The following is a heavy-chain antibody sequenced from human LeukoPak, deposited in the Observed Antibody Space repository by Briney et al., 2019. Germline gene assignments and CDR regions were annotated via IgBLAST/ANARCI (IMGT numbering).Heavy chain of an antibody. CDR3: ARDLGHTGYDLYDY. CDR1: GINFRGYW. D-gene: IGHD5-12*01. CDR2: MKQDGSEK. V-gene: IGHV3-7*01. Sequence: PGGSLRLSCAVSGINFRGYWMAWVRQAPGKGLEWVANMKQDGSEKYYVDSVKGRFTISRDNAKNSLYLKMNGLRVEDTAGYYCARDLGHTGYDLYDYWGQGTLVTVSS. J-gene: IGHJ4*02.